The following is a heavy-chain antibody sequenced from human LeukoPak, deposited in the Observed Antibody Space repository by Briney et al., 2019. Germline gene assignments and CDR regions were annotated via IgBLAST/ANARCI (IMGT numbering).Heavy chain of an antibody. CDR2: VSWHGSTT. CDR3: AKDSAAAGNYFDY. CDR1: GFTFDDYS. D-gene: IGHD6-13*01. Sequence: GGSLRLSCAASGFTFDDYSMHWVRQAPGKGLEWVSLVSWHGSTTYYADSVKGRFTISRDNSKNSLYLQMESLRIEDTALYYCAKDSAAAGNYFDYWGQGTLVTVSS. J-gene: IGHJ4*02. V-gene: IGHV3-43*01.